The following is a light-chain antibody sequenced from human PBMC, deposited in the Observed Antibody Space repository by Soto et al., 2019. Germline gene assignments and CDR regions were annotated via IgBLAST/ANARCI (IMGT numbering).Light chain of an antibody. Sequence: DVQMSQSPSSLSASIGDRVTITCHASQDVNIYLNWYQQTPGKAPKLLIYDASDLETGVPPRFSVDGSGTDFSFTISSLQADDFATYYCQQYDHLPPTFGPGTKVNI. J-gene: IGKJ3*01. V-gene: IGKV1-33*01. CDR1: QDVNIY. CDR3: QQYDHLPPT. CDR2: DAS.